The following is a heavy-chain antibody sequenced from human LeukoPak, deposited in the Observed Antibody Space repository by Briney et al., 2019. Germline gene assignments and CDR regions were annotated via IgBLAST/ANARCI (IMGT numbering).Heavy chain of an antibody. J-gene: IGHJ4*02. Sequence: ASVKVSCKASGYTFTSYGISWVRQAPGQGLEWMGWISAYNGNTNYAQKLQGRVTMTTDTSTSTAYMELRSLRSDDTAVYYCARALIVVVPAATSAPDYWGQGTLVTVSS. D-gene: IGHD2-2*01. V-gene: IGHV1-18*01. CDR1: GYTFTSYG. CDR3: ARALIVVVPAATSAPDY. CDR2: ISAYNGNT.